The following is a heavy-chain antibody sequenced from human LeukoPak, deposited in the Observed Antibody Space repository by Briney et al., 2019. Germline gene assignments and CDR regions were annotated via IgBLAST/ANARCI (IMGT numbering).Heavy chain of an antibody. CDR3: ARHYDFWSGLFGY. D-gene: IGHD3-3*01. J-gene: IGHJ4*02. CDR2: IKHGGST. Sequence: SGTLSLTCAVSGDSISSGHWWSWVRQPPGKGLEWIGEIKHGGSTNYNPSLKSRVTISVDRSKNQFSLKVNSVTAADTAVYYCARHYDFWSGLFGYWGQGTLVTVSS. V-gene: IGHV4-4*02. CDR1: GDSISSGHW.